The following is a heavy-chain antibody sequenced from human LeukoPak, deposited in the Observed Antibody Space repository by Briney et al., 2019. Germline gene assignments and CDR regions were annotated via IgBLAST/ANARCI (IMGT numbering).Heavy chain of an antibody. CDR1: GFTFNNYP. CDR2: MGYDGRFK. V-gene: IGHV3-30*04. Sequence: GGSLRLSCATSGFTFNNYPMHWVRQAPGKGLEWVAVMGYDGRFKFHADSVKGRFTISRDDSRNTLYLQMNSLRPEDTAVYYCARDPRTGSPDYFDYWGQGTLVTVST. J-gene: IGHJ4*02. D-gene: IGHD3-10*01. CDR3: ARDPRTGSPDYFDY.